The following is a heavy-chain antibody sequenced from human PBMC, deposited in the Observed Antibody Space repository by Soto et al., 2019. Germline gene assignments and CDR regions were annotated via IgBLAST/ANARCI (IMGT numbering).Heavy chain of an antibody. D-gene: IGHD6-19*01. J-gene: IGHJ4*02. CDR2: TKKKVDGSTT. CDR1: GFTFSDHY. Sequence: GGSLRLSCAASGFTFSDHYMDWVRQAPGKGLEWLGRTKKKVDGSTTDYAASVKGRFTISRDDSTNSFSLQMTSLKTEDTAVYYCARRSGWSHFDWWGQGTLVTVSS. V-gene: IGHV3-72*01. CDR3: ARRSGWSHFDW.